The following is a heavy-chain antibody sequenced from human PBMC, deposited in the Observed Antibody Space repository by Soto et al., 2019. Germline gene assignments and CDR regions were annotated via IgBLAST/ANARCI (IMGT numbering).Heavy chain of an antibody. D-gene: IGHD3-3*01. V-gene: IGHV1-8*01. CDR3: ARGVRRRIKIFGVANWGPHMDV. CDR2: MNPNSGNT. J-gene: IGHJ6*02. CDR1: GYTFTSYD. Sequence: ASVKFSCKSSGYTFTSYDINWVRQATGQGLEWMGWMNPNSGNTGYAQKFQGRVTMTRNTSISTAYMELSSLRSEDTAVYYCARGVRRRIKIFGVANWGPHMDVWGQGTTVTV.